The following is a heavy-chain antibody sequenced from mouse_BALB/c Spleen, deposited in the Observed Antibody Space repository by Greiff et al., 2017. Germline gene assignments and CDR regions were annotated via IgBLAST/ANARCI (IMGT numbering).Heavy chain of an antibody. CDR1: GFAFSSYD. J-gene: IGHJ3*01. CDR3: ASWDWFAY. Sequence: EVQRVESGGGLVKPGGSLKLSCAASGFAFSSYDMSWVRQTPEKRLEWVAYISSGGGSTYYPDTVKGRFTISRDNAKNTLYLQMSSLKSEDTAMYYCASWDWFAYWGQGTLVTVSA. CDR2: ISSGGGST. D-gene: IGHD4-1*01. V-gene: IGHV5-12-1*01.